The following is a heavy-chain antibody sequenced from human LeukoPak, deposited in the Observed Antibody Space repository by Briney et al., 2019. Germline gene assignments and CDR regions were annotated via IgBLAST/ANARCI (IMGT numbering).Heavy chain of an antibody. V-gene: IGHV3-7*01. D-gene: IGHD6-19*01. Sequence: PGGSLRLSCAASGFTFSNTWMSWVRQAPGKGREWVTNMKPNGNEKYYVDSVKGPFTISRANAKNSLYMYMNRLRVAATALCYFARGSDVFDYWGEGGLVTASS. J-gene: IGHJ4*02. CDR1: GFTFSNTW. CDR2: MKPNGNEK. CDR3: ARGSDVFDY.